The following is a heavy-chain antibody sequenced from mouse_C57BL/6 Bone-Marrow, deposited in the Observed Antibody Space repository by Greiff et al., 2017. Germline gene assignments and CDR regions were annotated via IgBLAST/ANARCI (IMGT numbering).Heavy chain of an antibody. CDR3: AHSNYNYGYFDV. CDR1: GYTFTSYG. V-gene: IGHV1-58*01. Sequence: EVQLVESGAELVRPGSSVKMSCKTSGYTFTSYGLNWVKQRPGQGLEWIGYIYIGNGYTEYNEKFKGKATLTSDTSSSTAYMQLSSLTSEDSAIYFCAHSNYNYGYFDVWGTGTTVTVSS. D-gene: IGHD2-5*01. J-gene: IGHJ1*03. CDR2: IYIGNGYT.